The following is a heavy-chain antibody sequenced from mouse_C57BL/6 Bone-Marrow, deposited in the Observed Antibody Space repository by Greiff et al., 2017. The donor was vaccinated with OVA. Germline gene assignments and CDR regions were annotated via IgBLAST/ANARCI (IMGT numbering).Heavy chain of an antibody. CDR3: ARVYYGSFAY. D-gene: IGHD1-1*01. J-gene: IGHJ3*01. V-gene: IGHV5-6*02. Sequence: EVKLEESGGDLVKPGGSLKLSCAASGFTFSSYGMSWLRQTPDKRLEWVATISSGGSYTYYPDSVKGRFTISRDNAKNTLYLQMSSLKSEDTAMYYCARVYYGSFAYWGQGTLVTVSA. CDR1: GFTFSSYG. CDR2: ISSGGSYT.